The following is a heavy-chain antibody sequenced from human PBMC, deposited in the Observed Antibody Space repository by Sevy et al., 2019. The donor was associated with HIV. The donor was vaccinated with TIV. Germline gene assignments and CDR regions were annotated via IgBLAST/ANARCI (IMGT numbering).Heavy chain of an antibody. CDR1: GDSISNYF. Sequence: SETLSLTCTVSGDSISNYFWSWIRQPPGKGLEWIGYIYYSGSTNYNPSLKSRVTISVDTSKNQFSLKLKSVTATDTAVYYCARDYYDRRPRGFDPWGQGTLVTVSS. J-gene: IGHJ5*02. D-gene: IGHD3-22*01. V-gene: IGHV4-59*01. CDR2: IYYSGST. CDR3: ARDYYDRRPRGFDP.